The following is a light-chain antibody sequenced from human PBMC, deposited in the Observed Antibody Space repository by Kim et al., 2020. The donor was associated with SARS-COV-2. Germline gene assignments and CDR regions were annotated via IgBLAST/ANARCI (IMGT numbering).Light chain of an antibody. Sequence: LSPGEKAARSCRSTQSISNYLAWTQHKPGRAPRRLIYGAANRATGIPCRFGGSGSGTDFTLTISRLEPEDRAVYYCQQRARLPVTFGGGTKVEIK. V-gene: IGKV3-11*01. CDR1: QSISNY. CDR3: QQRARLPVT. J-gene: IGKJ4*01. CDR2: GAA.